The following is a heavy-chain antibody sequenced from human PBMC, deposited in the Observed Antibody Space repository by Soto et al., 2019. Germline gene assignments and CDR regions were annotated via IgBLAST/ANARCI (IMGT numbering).Heavy chain of an antibody. Sequence: QVQLVQSGAEVKKPGSSVKVSCKASGGTFSSYAISWVRQAPGQGLEWMGGIIPISGTANYAQKFQGRVTITADESTSRAYMELSSLRSEDTAVYYCARSQGSSTSLEIYYYYYYGMDVGGQGTTVTVSS. CDR1: GGTFSSYA. J-gene: IGHJ6*02. CDR2: IIPISGTA. D-gene: IGHD2-2*01. V-gene: IGHV1-69*01. CDR3: ARSQGSSTSLEIYYYYYYGMDV.